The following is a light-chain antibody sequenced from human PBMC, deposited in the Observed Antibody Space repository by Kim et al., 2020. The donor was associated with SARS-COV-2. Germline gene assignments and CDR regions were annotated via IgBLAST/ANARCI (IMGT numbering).Light chain of an antibody. CDR1: SLRSYY. V-gene: IGLV3-19*01. J-gene: IGLJ2*01. CDR3: NSRDSSGNHLV. Sequence: ALGQTVRITCQVDSLRSYYASWYQQKPGQAPVLVIYGKNNRPSGIPDRFSGSSSGNTASLTITGAQAEDEADYYCNSRDSSGNHLVFGGWTQLTVL. CDR2: GKN.